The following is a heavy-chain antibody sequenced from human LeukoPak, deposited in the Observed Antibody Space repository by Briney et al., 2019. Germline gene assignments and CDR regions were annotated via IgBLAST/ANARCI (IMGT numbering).Heavy chain of an antibody. CDR2: IYYSGNT. CDR3: ARQNALPAATDY. D-gene: IGHD6-25*01. Sequence: SETLSLTCTVSGGSISSSNYYWGWIRQPPGKGLERIGSIYYSGNTYYNPSLKSRVTISVDTSKNQFSLKLSSVTAADTAVYYCARQNALPAATDYWGQGTLVAVSS. J-gene: IGHJ4*02. CDR1: GGSISSSNYY. V-gene: IGHV4-39*01.